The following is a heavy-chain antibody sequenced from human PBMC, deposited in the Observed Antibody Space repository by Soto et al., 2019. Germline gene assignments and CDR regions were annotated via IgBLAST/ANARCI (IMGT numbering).Heavy chain of an antibody. D-gene: IGHD2-21*01. CDR2: ISYDGSNK. J-gene: IGHJ4*02. CDR3: ARDLSAYCGGDCYGY. Sequence: PGGSLRLSCAASGFTFSSYAMHWVRQAPGKGLEWVAVISYDGSNKYYADSVKGRFTISRDNSKNTLYLQMNSLRAEDTALYYCARDLSAYCGGDCYGYWGQGTLVTVSS. CDR1: GFTFSSYA. V-gene: IGHV3-30-3*01.